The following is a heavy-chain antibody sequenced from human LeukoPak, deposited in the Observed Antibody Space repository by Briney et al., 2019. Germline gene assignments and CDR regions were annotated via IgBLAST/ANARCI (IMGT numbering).Heavy chain of an antibody. Sequence: GGSLRLSCAASGFTFSDYWMHWVRQSAGKGLVWVSRISYDGGGTNYAESVKGRFTISRDNAKNTLYLQMNSLRVEDTAVYYCVRNLVRGVVYFDSWGQGALVTVSS. CDR2: ISYDGGGT. J-gene: IGHJ4*02. CDR3: VRNLVRGVVYFDS. CDR1: GFTFSDYW. D-gene: IGHD3-10*01. V-gene: IGHV3-74*01.